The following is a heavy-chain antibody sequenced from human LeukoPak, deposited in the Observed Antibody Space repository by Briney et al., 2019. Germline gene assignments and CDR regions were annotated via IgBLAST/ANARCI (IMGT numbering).Heavy chain of an antibody. CDR3: ARGLTIEHWFDP. J-gene: IGHJ5*02. V-gene: IGHV3-23*01. CDR1: GFTFRNYG. Sequence: GGSLRLSCSASGFTFRNYGISWVRQAPGKGLEWVSGISGSGGTSYYADSVKGRFTISRDNAKNSLYLQMNSLRAEDTAVYYCARGLTIEHWFDPWGQGTLVTVSS. CDR2: ISGSGGTS. D-gene: IGHD3-10*01.